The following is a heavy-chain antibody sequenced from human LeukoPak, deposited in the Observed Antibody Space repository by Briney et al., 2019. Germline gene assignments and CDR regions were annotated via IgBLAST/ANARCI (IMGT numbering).Heavy chain of an antibody. J-gene: IGHJ6*04. CDR1: GFTFDDYG. Sequence: RAGGSLRLSCAASGFTFDDYGMSWVRQAPGKGLEWVSGINWNGGSTGYADSVKGRFTVSRDNAKNSLFLQMNSLRAEDTAVYYCAELGITMIGGVWGKGTTVTISS. D-gene: IGHD3-10*02. CDR3: AELGITMIGGV. V-gene: IGHV3-20*04. CDR2: INWNGGST.